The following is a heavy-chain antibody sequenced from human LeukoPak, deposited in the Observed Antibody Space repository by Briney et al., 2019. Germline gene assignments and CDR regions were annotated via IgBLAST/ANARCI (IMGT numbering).Heavy chain of an antibody. CDR3: AREAQAVAGRNYYYGMDV. CDR2: ISAYNGNT. V-gene: IGHV1-18*01. J-gene: IGHJ6*02. CDR1: GYTFTSYG. D-gene: IGHD6-19*01. Sequence: ASVKVSCKASGYTFTSYGISWVRQAPGQGLEWMGWISAYNGNTNYAQKPQGRVTMTTDTSTSTAYMELRSLRSDDTAVYYCAREAQAVAGRNYYYGMDVWGQGTTVTVSS.